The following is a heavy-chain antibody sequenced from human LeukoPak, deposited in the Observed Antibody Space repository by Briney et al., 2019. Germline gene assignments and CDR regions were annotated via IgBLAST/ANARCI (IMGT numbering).Heavy chain of an antibody. CDR1: GFTFSSYA. CDR2: ISYDGSNK. D-gene: IGHD3-22*01. CDR3: ARGYYYDSSGYYDAASCFDY. J-gene: IGHJ4*02. V-gene: IGHV3-30*04. Sequence: GGSLRLSCAASGFTFSSYAMHWVRQAPGKGLEWVAVISYDGSNKYYADSVKGRFTISRDNSKNTLYLQMNSLRAEDTAVYYCARGYYYDSSGYYDAASCFDYWGQGTLVTVSS.